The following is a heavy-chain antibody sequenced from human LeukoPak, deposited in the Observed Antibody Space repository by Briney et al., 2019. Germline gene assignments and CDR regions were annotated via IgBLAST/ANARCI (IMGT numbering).Heavy chain of an antibody. CDR3: ARDEAGVAVAGPRNWFDP. Sequence: PSQTLSLTCTVSGGSISSGGYYWNWIRQPPGKGLEWIGYIYRSESTNYNPSLKSRVTISMDRSKNQFSLNLTSVTAADTAVYYCARDEAGVAVAGPRNWFDPWGQGTLVTVSS. V-gene: IGHV4-30-2*01. J-gene: IGHJ5*02. CDR1: GGSISSGGYY. D-gene: IGHD6-19*01. CDR2: IYRSEST.